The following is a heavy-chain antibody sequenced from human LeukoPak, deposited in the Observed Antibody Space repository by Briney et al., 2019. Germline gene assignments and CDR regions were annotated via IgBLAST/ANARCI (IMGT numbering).Heavy chain of an antibody. CDR1: GFTFDDYA. CDR2: ISWNSGSI. CDR3: AKVAFGGIAVAGPFDY. Sequence: GRSLRLSCAASGFTFDDYAVHLVRQAPGKGLEWVSGISWNSGSIGYADSVKGRFTISRDNAKNSLYLQMNSLRAEDMALYYCAKVAFGGIAVAGPFDYWGQGTLVTVSS. D-gene: IGHD6-19*01. J-gene: IGHJ4*02. V-gene: IGHV3-9*03.